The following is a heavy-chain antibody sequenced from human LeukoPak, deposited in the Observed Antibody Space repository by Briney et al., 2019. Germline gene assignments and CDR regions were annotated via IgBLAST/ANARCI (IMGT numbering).Heavy chain of an antibody. CDR3: ARGSPYYYGSGNWFDP. CDR1: GGSFSGYY. CDR2: INHSGST. V-gene: IGHV4-34*01. J-gene: IGHJ5*02. Sequence: PSETLSLTCAVYGGSFSGYYWSWIRQPPGKGLEWIGEINHSGSTNYNPSLKSRVTISVDTSKNQFSLKLSPVTAADTAVYYCARGSPYYYGSGNWFDPWGQGTLVTVSS. D-gene: IGHD3-10*01.